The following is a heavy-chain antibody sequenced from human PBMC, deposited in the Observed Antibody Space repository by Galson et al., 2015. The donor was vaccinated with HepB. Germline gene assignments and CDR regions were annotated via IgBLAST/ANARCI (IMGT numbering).Heavy chain of an antibody. J-gene: IGHJ4*02. CDR1: GFTFDDYA. V-gene: IGHV3-9*01. CDR2: ISWNSGSI. D-gene: IGHD1-26*01. CDR3: AKVNGGSYWKGGYFDY. Sequence: SLRLSCAASGFTFDDYAMHWVRQAPGKGLEWVSGISWNSGSIGYADSVKGRFTISRDNAKNSLYLQMNSLRAEDTALYYCAKVNGGSYWKGGYFDYWAREPWSPSPQ.